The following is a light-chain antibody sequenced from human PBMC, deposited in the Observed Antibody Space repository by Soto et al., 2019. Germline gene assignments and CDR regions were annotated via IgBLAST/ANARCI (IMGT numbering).Light chain of an antibody. J-gene: IGKJ3*01. V-gene: IGKV3-15*01. CDR1: HRVSSY. CDR2: GAS. CDR3: QQRGNWPQT. Sequence: EIVMTQSPATLSVSPGERATLSCRASHRVSSYLAWYQQRPGQAPRLLIYGASTRATGIPARFSGSASGTEFTLTISSLQSEDFAVYYCQQRGNWPQTFGPGTKVDI.